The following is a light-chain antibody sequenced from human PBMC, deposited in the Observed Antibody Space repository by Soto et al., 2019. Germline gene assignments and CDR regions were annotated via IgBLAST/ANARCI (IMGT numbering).Light chain of an antibody. V-gene: IGLV2-14*01. CDR3: SSYTSSSTLV. J-gene: IGLJ2*01. CDR1: SSDVGGYNY. CDR2: DVS. Sequence: QSALTQPASVSGSPGQSITISCTGTSSDVGGYNYVSWYQQHPGKAPKLMIYDVSNRPSGVSNRFSGSKSGNTASLTISGLQAEDEADSYCSSYTSSSTLVFGGGTQLAV.